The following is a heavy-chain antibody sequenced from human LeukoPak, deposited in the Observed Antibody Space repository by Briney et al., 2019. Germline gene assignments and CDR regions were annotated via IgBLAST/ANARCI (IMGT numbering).Heavy chain of an antibody. D-gene: IGHD3-22*01. CDR2: INWNGGST. J-gene: IGHJ5*02. CDR3: ARAGDSSGYYIYNWFDP. V-gene: IGHV3-20*04. Sequence: GGSLRLSCAASGFTFDDYGMSWVRQAPGKGLEWVSGINWNGGSTGYADSVKGRFTISRGNAKNSLYLQMNSLRAEDTAVYYCARAGDSSGYYIYNWFDPWGQGTLVTVSS. CDR1: GFTFDDYG.